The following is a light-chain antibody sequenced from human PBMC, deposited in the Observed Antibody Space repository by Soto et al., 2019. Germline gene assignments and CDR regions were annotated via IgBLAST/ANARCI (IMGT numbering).Light chain of an antibody. J-gene: IGLJ2*01. V-gene: IGLV2-8*01. CDR2: EVS. CDR1: SSDVGGYNY. Sequence: QSALTQPPSASGSPGQSVTISCTGTSSDVGGYNYVSWYQQHPGKAPKLMIYEVSKRPSVVPDRFSGSKSGTTASLTVSVLQAEDEADYYCSSYAGINKFARVFVVGTKLTVL. CDR3: SSYAGINKFARV.